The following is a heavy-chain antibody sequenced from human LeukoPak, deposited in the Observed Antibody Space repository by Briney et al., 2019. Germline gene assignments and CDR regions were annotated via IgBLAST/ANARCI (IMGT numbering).Heavy chain of an antibody. CDR1: GFTFSSYE. V-gene: IGHV3-48*03. D-gene: IGHD3-9*01. Sequence: SGGSLRLSCAASGFTFSSYEMNLVRQAPGKGLEWVSYISGSGTTIYYADSVKGRFTISRDNAKNSLYLQMNSLRAEDTAVYYCAREDRYARYFDYWGQGTLVTVSS. J-gene: IGHJ4*02. CDR3: AREDRYARYFDY. CDR2: ISGSGTTI.